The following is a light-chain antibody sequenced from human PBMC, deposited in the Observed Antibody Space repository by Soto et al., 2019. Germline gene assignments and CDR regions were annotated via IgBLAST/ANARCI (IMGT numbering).Light chain of an antibody. CDR2: GAS. Sequence: DIQMTQSPSAMSSSVGDRVTITCRASQGIRQYLAWFQQKPGKVPKRLIYGASSLQSGVPSRFNGSGSGTEFTLTISSLQPEDFATYYCLQHKSYPLTFGGGTKVEIK. V-gene: IGKV1-17*03. CDR1: QGIRQY. J-gene: IGKJ4*01. CDR3: LQHKSYPLT.